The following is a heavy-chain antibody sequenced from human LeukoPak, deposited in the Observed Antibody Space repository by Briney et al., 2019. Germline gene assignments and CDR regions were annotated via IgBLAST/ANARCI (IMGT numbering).Heavy chain of an antibody. V-gene: IGHV1-2*02. CDR1: GYTYTGYY. J-gene: IGHJ6*02. D-gene: IGHD6-13*01. CDR3: ARDEIAAAKDYYYYGMDV. Sequence: ASVKVSCKASGYTYTGYYMHWVRQGPGQGLEWMGWINPNSGGTNYAQKFQGRVTMTRDTSISTAYMELSRLRSDDTAVYYCARDEIAAAKDYYYYGMDVWGQGTTVTVS. CDR2: INPNSGGT.